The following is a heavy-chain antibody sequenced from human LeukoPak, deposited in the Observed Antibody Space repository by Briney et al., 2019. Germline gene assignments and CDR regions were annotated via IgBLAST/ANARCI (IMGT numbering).Heavy chain of an antibody. D-gene: IGHD1-26*01. V-gene: IGHV3-66*01. CDR1: GFTFSSYE. J-gene: IGHJ4*02. Sequence: GGSLRLSCAASGFTFSSYEMNWVRQAPGKGLEWVSLIYSGGSTHYADSVKGRFTISRDNSKNTQYLQMNSLRAEDTAVYYCARGSGSYFDYWGQGTLVTVSS. CDR3: ARGSGSYFDY. CDR2: IYSGGST.